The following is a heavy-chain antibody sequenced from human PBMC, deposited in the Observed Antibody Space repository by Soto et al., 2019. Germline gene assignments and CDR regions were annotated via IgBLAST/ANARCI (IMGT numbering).Heavy chain of an antibody. CDR2: VYYSGTS. V-gene: IGHV4-39*01. CDR3: ARPETVAPPDAFQV. Sequence: QVHLQESGPRLVEPSETLSLTCSVSGASIRNSGHYWGWVRQPPGQGLEWIGSVYYSGTSYRKPSLQSRLTMSIDTSKNQFSLRLTSVTAADTAIYYCARPETVAPPDAFQVWSQGTLVTVAS. CDR1: GASIRNSGHY. D-gene: IGHD6-19*01. J-gene: IGHJ3*01.